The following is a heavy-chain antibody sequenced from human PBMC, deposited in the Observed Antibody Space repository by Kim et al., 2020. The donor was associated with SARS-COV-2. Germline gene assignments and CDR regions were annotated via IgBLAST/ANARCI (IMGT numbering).Heavy chain of an antibody. D-gene: IGHD2-2*01. Sequence: GGSLRLSCAASGFTFSSYAMSWVRQAPGKGLEWVSAISGSGGSTYYADSVKGRFTISRDNSKNTLYLQMNSLRAEDTAVYYCAKVSVAGYQLLDYYYYGMDVWGQETTVPFPS. CDR2: ISGSGGST. J-gene: IGHJ6*02. CDR3: AKVSVAGYQLLDYYYYGMDV. CDR1: GFTFSSYA. V-gene: IGHV3-23*01.